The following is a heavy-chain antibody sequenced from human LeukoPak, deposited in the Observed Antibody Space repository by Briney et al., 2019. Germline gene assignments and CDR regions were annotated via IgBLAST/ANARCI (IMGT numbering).Heavy chain of an antibody. CDR3: AKDDGCSSGWYDY. J-gene: IGHJ4*02. CDR1: GFTFTTYA. D-gene: IGHD6-19*01. Sequence: QPGGSLRLSCAASGFTFTTYAMSWVRQAPGKGLEWVSTISGSGGDTYYADSVKGRFTISRDTSRSTLYLQMNSLRGEDTAVYCCAKDDGCSSGWYDYWGQGTLVTVSS. CDR2: ISGSGGDT. V-gene: IGHV3-23*01.